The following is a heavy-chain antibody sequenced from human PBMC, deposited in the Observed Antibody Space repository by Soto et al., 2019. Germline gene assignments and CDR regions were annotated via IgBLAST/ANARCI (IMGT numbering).Heavy chain of an antibody. CDR2: VYPSDSDT. Sequence: PGASLKISCNGSGYSFTSYWIGWVRQMPGKGLEWMGIVYPSDSDTRYSPSFQGQVTISADKSISAAYLQWSSLKASDNAIYYCARIREGFEYWGQGTPVPVDS. J-gene: IGHJ4*02. CDR1: GYSFTSYW. V-gene: IGHV5-51*01. CDR3: ARIREGFEY.